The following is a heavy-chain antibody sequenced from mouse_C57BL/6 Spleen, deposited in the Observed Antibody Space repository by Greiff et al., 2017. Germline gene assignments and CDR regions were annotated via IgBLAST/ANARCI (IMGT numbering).Heavy chain of an antibody. CDR1: GYTFTDYE. CDR2: IDPETGGT. J-gene: IGHJ3*01. D-gene: IGHD1-1*01. CDR3: TRWGDYYGSSC. Sequence: VKLQESGAELVRPGASVTLSCKASGYTFTDYEMHWVKQTPVHGLEWIGAIDPETGGTAYNQKFKGKAILTADKSSSTAYMELRSLTSEDSAVYYCTRWGDYYGSSCWGQGTLVTVSA. V-gene: IGHV1-15*01.